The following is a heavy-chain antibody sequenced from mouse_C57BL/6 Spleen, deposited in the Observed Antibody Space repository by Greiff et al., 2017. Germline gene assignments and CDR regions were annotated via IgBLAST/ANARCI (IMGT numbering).Heavy chain of an antibody. CDR1: GYTFTSYW. CDR3: ARSYYSGSSHAMGD. V-gene: IGHV1-52*01. Sequence: QVQLQQPGAELVRPGSSVKLSCKASGYTFTSYWMHWVKQRPIQGLEWIGNIDPSDSDTHYNQKFKDKATLTVDKSSSTAYMQLSSLTSEDSAVYYCARSYYSGSSHAMGDWGQGASVTVSS. D-gene: IGHD1-1*01. CDR2: IDPSDSDT. J-gene: IGHJ4*01.